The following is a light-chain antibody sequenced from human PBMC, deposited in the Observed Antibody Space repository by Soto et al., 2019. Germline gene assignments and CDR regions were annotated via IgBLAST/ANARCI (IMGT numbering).Light chain of an antibody. CDR1: SSNVGSYKL. CDR3: CSSGGSPTYV. CDR2: EVN. J-gene: IGLJ1*01. Sequence: QSALTQPASVPGSPGQSITISCTGTSSNVGSYKLVSWYRQHPGKAPKLMIFEVNKRPSGVSNRFSGSKSGNTASLTISGLKVEDEADYYCCSSGGSPTYVFGTGTKVTVL. V-gene: IGLV2-23*02.